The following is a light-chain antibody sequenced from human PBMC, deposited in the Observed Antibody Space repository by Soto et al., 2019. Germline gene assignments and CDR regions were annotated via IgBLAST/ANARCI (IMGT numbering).Light chain of an antibody. CDR2: AAS. V-gene: IGKV1-5*01. J-gene: IGKJ1*01. CDR3: QQYNTYSWT. CDR1: QSISTW. Sequence: DIQMTQSPSTLAASVGDIVTITLRAGQSISTWLAWYQQKPGQAPKLLISAASNLESGVPSRFSGSGSGTEFTLTISGLQPDDFATYYCQQYNTYSWTFGQGTKVDIK.